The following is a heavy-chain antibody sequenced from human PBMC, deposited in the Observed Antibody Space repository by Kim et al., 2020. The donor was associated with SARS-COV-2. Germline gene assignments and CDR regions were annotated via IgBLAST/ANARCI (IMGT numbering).Heavy chain of an antibody. V-gene: IGHV4-59*13. J-gene: IGHJ6*02. CDR1: GGSISSYY. CDR3: ARDQLFKIAALSYYYGMDV. CDR2: IYYSGST. D-gene: IGHD6-6*01. Sequence: SETLSLTCTVSGGSISSYYWSWIRQPPGKGLEWIGYIYYSGSTNYNPSLKSRVTISVDTSKNQFSLKLSSVTAADTAVYYCARDQLFKIAALSYYYGMDVWGQGTTVTVSS.